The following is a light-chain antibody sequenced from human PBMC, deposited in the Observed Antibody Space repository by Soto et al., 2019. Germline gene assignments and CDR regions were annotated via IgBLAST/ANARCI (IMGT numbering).Light chain of an antibody. V-gene: IGKV3-15*01. CDR1: QRVSSN. CDR3: QHYNYWPYT. J-gene: IGKJ2*01. Sequence: EVMMTQSPATLSVSPGERATLSCRASQRVSSNLAWYQQKPGQAPRLLIYDASTRATGVPARFSASGSGTDFTLTIRSLQSEDFAVYYCQHYNYWPYTFGQGTKVDIK. CDR2: DAS.